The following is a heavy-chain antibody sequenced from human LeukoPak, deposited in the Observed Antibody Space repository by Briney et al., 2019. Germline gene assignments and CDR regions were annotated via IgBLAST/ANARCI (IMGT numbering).Heavy chain of an antibody. D-gene: IGHD3-22*01. CDR1: GGSISSSSYY. CDR2: IYYSGST. V-gene: IGHV4-39*07. J-gene: IGHJ3*02. CDR3: ARGYDSKPGSVRCAFDI. Sequence: SETLSLTCTVSGGSISSSSYYWGWIRQPPGKGLEWIGSIYYSGSTYYNPSLKSRVTISVDTSKNQFSLKQSSVTAADTAVYYCARGYDSKPGSVRCAFDIWGQGNLVTVSS.